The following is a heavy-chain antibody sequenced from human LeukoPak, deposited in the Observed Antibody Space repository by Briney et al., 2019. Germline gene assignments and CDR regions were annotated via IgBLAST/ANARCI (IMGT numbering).Heavy chain of an antibody. CDR2: IYYSGST. V-gene: IGHV4-39*01. CDR3: ARHQGSGWFDYCDY. CDR1: GGSISSSSYY. D-gene: IGHD6-19*01. Sequence: PETLSLTCTVSGGSISSSSYYWGWIRQPPGKGLEWIGSIYYSGSTYYNPSLKSRVTISVDTSKNQFSLKLRSVTAADTAVYYCARHQGSGWFDYCDYWGQGTLVTVSS. J-gene: IGHJ4*02.